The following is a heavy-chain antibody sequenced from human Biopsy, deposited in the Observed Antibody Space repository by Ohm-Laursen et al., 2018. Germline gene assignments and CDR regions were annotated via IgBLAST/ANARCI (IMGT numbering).Heavy chain of an antibody. CDR2: IYTSGSP. J-gene: IGHJ3*02. CDR1: GDSINNYY. Sequence: GTLSLTCAVSGDSINNYYWSWIRQPAGKGLEWIGRIYTSGSPNYNLSLESRVTMSVDTSKNQFSLNLRSVTAADTAVYYCARGAGRYYVYGAFDIWGQGTVVTVSS. V-gene: IGHV4-4*07. D-gene: IGHD1-26*01. CDR3: ARGAGRYYVYGAFDI.